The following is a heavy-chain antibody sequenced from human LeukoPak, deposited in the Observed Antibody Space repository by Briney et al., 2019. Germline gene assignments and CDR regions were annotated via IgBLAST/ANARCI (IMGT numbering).Heavy chain of an antibody. Sequence: GGSLRLSCAASGFTFSSYGMSWVRQAPGKGLEWVSAISGSGGSTYYADSVKGRFTISRDNSKNTLYPQMNSLRAEDTAVYYCAKHSKGGSGSYLDPWGQGTLVTVSS. CDR2: ISGSGGST. D-gene: IGHD3-10*01. CDR1: GFTFSSYG. J-gene: IGHJ5*02. CDR3: AKHSKGGSGSYLDP. V-gene: IGHV3-23*01.